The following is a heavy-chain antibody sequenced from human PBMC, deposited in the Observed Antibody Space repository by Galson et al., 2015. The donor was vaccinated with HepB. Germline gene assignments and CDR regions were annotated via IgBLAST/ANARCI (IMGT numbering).Heavy chain of an antibody. V-gene: IGHV2-70*04. J-gene: IGHJ4*02. CDR2: IDWDDDE. D-gene: IGHD3-10*01. CDR1: GFPLRTSGMR. Sequence: ALVKPTQTLTLTCTFSGFPLRTSGMRVNWIRQSPGKALEWLARIDWDDDEFYTPSLKTRLTISKDTSRNQVVLTMTSMDPVDTATYYCARNPPDGSGSYYLYYFDYWGQGALVTVSS. CDR3: ARNPPDGSGSYYLYYFDY.